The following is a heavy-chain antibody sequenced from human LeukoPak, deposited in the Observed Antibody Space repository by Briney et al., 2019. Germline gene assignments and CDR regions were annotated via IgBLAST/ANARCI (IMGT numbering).Heavy chain of an antibody. V-gene: IGHV3-74*01. CDR1: GFSFSYFW. CDR3: TRELEYRGSPDDAFDI. J-gene: IGHJ3*02. CDR2: INRDGSGT. D-gene: IGHD1-26*01. Sequence: PGGSLRLSCAASGFSFSYFWMHWVRQAPGKGLVWVSRINRDGSGTSYADSVKGRFTISRDNAKNTLSLQMNSLRAEDTAAYYCTRELEYRGSPDDAFDIWGQGTMATVSS.